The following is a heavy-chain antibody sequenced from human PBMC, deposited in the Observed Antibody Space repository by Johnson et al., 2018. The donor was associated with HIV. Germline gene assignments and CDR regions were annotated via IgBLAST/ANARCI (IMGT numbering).Heavy chain of an antibody. Sequence: QMQLVESGGGVVQPGRSLRLSCAASGFTFSSYAMHWVRQAPGKGLEWVAVISYDGSNKYYADSVKGRFTISRDNSKNTLYLQMNSLRAEDTALYYCARPIFGVVSSPVDAFGVWGQGTMVTVSS. CDR3: ARPIFGVVSSPVDAFGV. D-gene: IGHD3-3*01. J-gene: IGHJ3*01. CDR2: ISYDGSNK. V-gene: IGHV3-30-3*01. CDR1: GFTFSSYA.